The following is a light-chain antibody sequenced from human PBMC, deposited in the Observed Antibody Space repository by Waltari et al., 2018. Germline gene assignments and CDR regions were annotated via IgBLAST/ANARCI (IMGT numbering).Light chain of an antibody. J-gene: IGKJ1*01. V-gene: IGKV3-15*01. CDR2: AAS. CDR3: QQYDNWPKT. CDR1: QSVSSN. Sequence: EIVITQSPATLSVSPGERATLSCRARQSVSSNLAWYQQKPGQSPRRLIYAASTRATGIPARFSGSGSGTEFTLTISSMQSEDFAVYFCQQYDNWPKTFGQGTKVEIK.